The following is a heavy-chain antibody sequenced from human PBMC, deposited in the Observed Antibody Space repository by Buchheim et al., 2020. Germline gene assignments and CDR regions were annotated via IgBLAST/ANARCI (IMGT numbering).Heavy chain of an antibody. D-gene: IGHD2/OR15-2a*01. Sequence: EVHLLESGGGLGHPGGSLKLSCVASGFNFRKYGMTWVRQSAGKGLEWVATISGTGGNIYYADSVNGRFTPSRDNFKNTLYLHMTRLRADDSALYYCAKVTTFTNYYYGLDVWGRGTT. CDR2: ISGTGGNI. CDR1: GFNFRKYG. CDR3: AKVTTFTNYYYGLDV. J-gene: IGHJ6*02. V-gene: IGHV3-23*01.